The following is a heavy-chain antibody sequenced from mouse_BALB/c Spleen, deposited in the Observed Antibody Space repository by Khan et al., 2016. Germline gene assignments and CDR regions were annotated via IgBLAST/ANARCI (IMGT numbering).Heavy chain of an antibody. J-gene: IGHJ2*01. CDR1: GYTFTDYE. Sequence: QVQLKESGAELVRPGASVTLSCKASGYTFTDYEMHWVKQTPVHGLEWIGSIDPETGGTAYNQKFEGKATLTADKSSNTAYMELRSLTSEDSAFYCCRRWSTYSGNSRVDSWGQGTTLTV. CDR3: RRWSTYSGNSRVDS. D-gene: IGHD2-10*01. V-gene: IGHV1-15*01. CDR2: IDPETGGT.